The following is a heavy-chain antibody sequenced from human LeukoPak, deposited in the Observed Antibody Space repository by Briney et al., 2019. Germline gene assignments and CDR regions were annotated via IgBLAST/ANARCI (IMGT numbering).Heavy chain of an antibody. CDR1: GYTFTSYA. J-gene: IGHJ4*02. Sequence: ASVKVSCKASGYTFTSYAMHWVRQAPGQRLEWMGWINAGNGNTKYSQKFQGRVTITRDTSASTAYMELSSLRSEDTAVYYYARGYCSGGSCGGGDYDFDYWGQGTLVTVSS. V-gene: IGHV1-3*01. CDR3: ARGYCSGGSCGGGDYDFDY. D-gene: IGHD2-15*01. CDR2: INAGNGNT.